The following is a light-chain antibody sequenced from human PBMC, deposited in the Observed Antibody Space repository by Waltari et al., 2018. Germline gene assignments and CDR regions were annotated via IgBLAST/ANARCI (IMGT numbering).Light chain of an antibody. V-gene: IGKV3D-15*01. CDR2: GAS. Sequence: EIVMTQSPATVSVSPGERATLPCRASQSISTNLAWYQQKPGQAPRLLIYGASTRATGIPVRFSGSGSGTEFTLTISSLKSEDFGLYYCQQYNNWPLTVTFGQGTRLDI. CDR1: QSISTN. CDR3: QQYNNWPLTVT. J-gene: IGKJ5*01.